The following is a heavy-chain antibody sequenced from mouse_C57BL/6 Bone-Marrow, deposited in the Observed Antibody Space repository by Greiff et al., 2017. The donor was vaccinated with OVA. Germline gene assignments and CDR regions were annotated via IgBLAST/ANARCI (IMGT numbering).Heavy chain of an antibody. CDR2: IRSKSNNYAT. D-gene: IGHD1-1*01. CDR3: VRGDYYGSSYYFDY. V-gene: IGHV10-1*01. J-gene: IGHJ2*01. CDR1: GFSFNTYA. Sequence: EAGGGLVQPKGSLKLSCAASGFSFNTYAMNWVRQAPGKGLEWVARIRSKSNNYATYYADSVKDRFTISRDDSESMLYLQMNNLKTEDTAMYYCVRGDYYGSSYYFDYWGQGTTLTVSS.